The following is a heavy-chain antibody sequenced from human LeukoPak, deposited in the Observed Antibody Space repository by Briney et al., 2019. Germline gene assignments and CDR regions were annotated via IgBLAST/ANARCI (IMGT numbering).Heavy chain of an antibody. Sequence: PGGSLRLSCAASGFTFSSYGMHWVRQAPGKGLEWVVVIWYDGSNKYYADSVKGRFTISRDNSKNTLYLQMNSLRAEDTAVYYCAREAYDILTGWIGGFDYWGQGTLVTVSS. CDR2: IWYDGSNK. V-gene: IGHV3-33*01. CDR3: AREAYDILTGWIGGFDY. J-gene: IGHJ4*02. D-gene: IGHD3-9*01. CDR1: GFTFSSYG.